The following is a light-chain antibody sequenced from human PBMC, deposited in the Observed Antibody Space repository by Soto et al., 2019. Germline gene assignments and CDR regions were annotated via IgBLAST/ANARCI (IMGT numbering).Light chain of an antibody. CDR2: LNSDGSH. J-gene: IGLJ2*01. CDR3: QTWGTGIVV. CDR1: RGHSSYA. Sequence: QSVLTQSPSASASLGASVKLTCTLSRGHSSYAIAWPQQQPEKGPRYLMKLNSDGSHSKGDGIPDRFSGSSSGAERYLTISSLQSEDEADDYCQTWGTGIVVFGGGTKVTVL. V-gene: IGLV4-69*01.